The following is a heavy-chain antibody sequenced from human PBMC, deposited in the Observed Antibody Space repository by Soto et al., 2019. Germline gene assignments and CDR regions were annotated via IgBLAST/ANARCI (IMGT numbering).Heavy chain of an antibody. Sequence: QVQLVQSGYEVKEPGASVTVSCKASGYTFNNYGITWVRQALGQGLEWIGWISAYNGNANYAQKFQGRVTLTRDTSTSTAYLELRSLRSDDTAVYYCARGTRRFGELFDAFDIWGQGTMVPVSS. CDR3: ARGTRRFGELFDAFDI. CDR1: GYTFNNYG. CDR2: ISAYNGNA. J-gene: IGHJ3*02. V-gene: IGHV1-18*01. D-gene: IGHD3-10*01.